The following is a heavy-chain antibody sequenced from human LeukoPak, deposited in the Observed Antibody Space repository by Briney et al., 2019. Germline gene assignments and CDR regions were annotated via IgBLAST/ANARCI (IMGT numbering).Heavy chain of an antibody. CDR2: INQGASEK. Sequence: GGSLRLSCAASGFTFSSHWMGWVRQAPGKGLEWVANINQGASEKYSVDSVKGRFTISRDNAKNSLYLQMNSLRAEDTAVYYCARGKYSSGWFDYWGQGTLVTVSS. V-gene: IGHV3-7*02. J-gene: IGHJ4*02. D-gene: IGHD6-19*01. CDR3: ARGKYSSGWFDY. CDR1: GFTFSSHW.